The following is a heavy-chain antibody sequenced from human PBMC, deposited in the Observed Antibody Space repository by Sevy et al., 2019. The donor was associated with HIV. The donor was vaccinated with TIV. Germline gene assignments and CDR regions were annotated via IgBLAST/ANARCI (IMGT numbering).Heavy chain of an antibody. CDR3: ARDFPVGTTSTFDY. Sequence: GESLKISCAASGFTFSNYNMNWVRQAPGKGLEWVSSITGSSNYIYYADSLKGRFTASRDNAKNSLYLQMNSLRAEDTAVYYYARDFPVGTTSTFDYWGQGTLVTVSS. J-gene: IGHJ4*02. D-gene: IGHD1-26*01. V-gene: IGHV3-21*01. CDR2: ITGSSNYI. CDR1: GFTFSNYN.